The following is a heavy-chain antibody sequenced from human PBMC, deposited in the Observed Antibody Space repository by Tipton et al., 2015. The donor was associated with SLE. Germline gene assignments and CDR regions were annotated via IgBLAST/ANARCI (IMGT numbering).Heavy chain of an antibody. Sequence: SLRLSCAASGFTFSSYSMNWVRQAPGKGLEWVSSISSSSSYIYYADSVKGRFTISRDNAKNSLYLQMNSLRAEDTAVYYCARVRVITGTRYYFDYWGQGTLVTVSS. CDR3: ARVRVITGTRYYFDY. CDR1: GFTFSSYS. J-gene: IGHJ4*02. V-gene: IGHV3-21*01. D-gene: IGHD1-20*01. CDR2: ISSSSSYI.